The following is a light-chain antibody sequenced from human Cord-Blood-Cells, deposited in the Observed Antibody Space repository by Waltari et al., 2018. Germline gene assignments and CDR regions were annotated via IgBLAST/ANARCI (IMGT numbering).Light chain of an antibody. CDR2: LGS. CDR1: QSLPHSNGYNY. J-gene: IGKJ2*01. Sequence: DIVMTQSPLSLPVTPGEPASISCRSSQSLPHSNGYNYLDWYLQKPGQSPQLLIYLGSNRASGGPDRFSGSGSGTDCTLKISRVEAEDVGVYYCMQALQTPYTFGQGTKLEIK. V-gene: IGKV2-28*01. CDR3: MQALQTPYT.